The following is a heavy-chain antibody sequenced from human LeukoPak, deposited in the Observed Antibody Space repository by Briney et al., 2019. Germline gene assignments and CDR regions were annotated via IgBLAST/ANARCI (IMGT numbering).Heavy chain of an antibody. CDR3: ASYYGSEKYYFDY. V-gene: IGHV3-7*01. CDR1: GFTFSSYW. D-gene: IGHD3-10*01. Sequence: GGSLRLSCAASGFTFSSYWMSWVRQAPGKGLEWVANIKQDGSEKYYVDSVKGRFTISRDNSKNTLYLQMNSLRAEDTAVYYCASYYGSEKYYFDYWGQGTLVTVSS. CDR2: IKQDGSEK. J-gene: IGHJ4*02.